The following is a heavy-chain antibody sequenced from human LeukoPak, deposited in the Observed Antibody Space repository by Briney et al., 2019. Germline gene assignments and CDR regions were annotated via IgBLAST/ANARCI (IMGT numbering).Heavy chain of an antibody. CDR1: GYTFTSYG. V-gene: IGHV1-18*01. CDR3: AREWELLYSFDY. J-gene: IGHJ4*02. Sequence: ASVTVSCKASGYTFTSYGISWVRQAPGQGLEWMGWISAYNGNTNYAQKLQGRVTMTTDTSTSTAYMELRSLRSDDTPVYYCAREWELLYSFDYWGQGTLVTVSS. D-gene: IGHD1-26*01. CDR2: ISAYNGNT.